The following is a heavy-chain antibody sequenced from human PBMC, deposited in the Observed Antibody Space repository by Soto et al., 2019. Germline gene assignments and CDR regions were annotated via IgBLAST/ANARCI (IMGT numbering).Heavy chain of an antibody. CDR1: GLTFSHNA. CDR2: ISGNGRVT. Sequence: EVQLLESGGGLVQPGGSLRLSCAASGLTFSHNAMSWVRQAPGKGLEWVSTISGNGRVTYYTDSVKGRFTISRDNYKTTVYMQMNSLRAEDTAVYYCANRGDDIKFFQHWGQGTLVTVSS. D-gene: IGHD2-21*02. V-gene: IGHV3-23*01. CDR3: ANRGDDIKFFQH. J-gene: IGHJ1*01.